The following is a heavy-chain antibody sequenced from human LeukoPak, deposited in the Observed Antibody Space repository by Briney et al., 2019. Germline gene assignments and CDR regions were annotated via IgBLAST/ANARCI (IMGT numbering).Heavy chain of an antibody. J-gene: IGHJ4*02. Sequence: SVTVSCTASGGTFSSYAISWVRQASGQGLEWMGGIIPIFGTANYAQKFQGRITITADESTSTAYMELSSLRSEDTAVYYCARGTGYYYDSSGYFDYWGQGTLVTVSS. V-gene: IGHV1-69*01. CDR1: GGTFSSYA. D-gene: IGHD3-22*01. CDR2: IIPIFGTA. CDR3: ARGTGYYYDSSGYFDY.